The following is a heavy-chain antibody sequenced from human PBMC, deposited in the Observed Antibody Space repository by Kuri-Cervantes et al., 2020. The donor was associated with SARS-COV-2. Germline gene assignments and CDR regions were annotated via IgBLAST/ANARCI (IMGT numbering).Heavy chain of an antibody. CDR2: INPSGGST. V-gene: IGHV1-46*01. J-gene: IGHJ6*03. D-gene: IGHD2-2*01. Sequence: ASVKVSCKASGYTFTSYYMHWVRQAPGQGLEWMGIINPSGGSTSYAQKFQGRVTMTRDTSTSTVYMELSSLRSEDTAMYYCARGREGVVPATILGLGYFLYFSMDVWGKGTSVTVSS. CDR1: GYTFTSYY. CDR3: ARGREGVVPATILGLGYFLYFSMDV.